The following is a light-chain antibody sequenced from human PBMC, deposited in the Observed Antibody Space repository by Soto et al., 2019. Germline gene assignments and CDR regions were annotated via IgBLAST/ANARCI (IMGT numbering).Light chain of an antibody. CDR2: KAS. Sequence: DIQMTQSPSTLSGSVGDRVTITCRASQTISSWLAWYQQKPGKAPKLLIYKASTLKSGVPSRFSGSGSGTEFTLTISSLQSEDFAVYYCQQYNNWLPLTFGGGTKVDIK. CDR1: QTISSW. CDR3: QQYNNWLPLT. J-gene: IGKJ4*01. V-gene: IGKV1-5*03.